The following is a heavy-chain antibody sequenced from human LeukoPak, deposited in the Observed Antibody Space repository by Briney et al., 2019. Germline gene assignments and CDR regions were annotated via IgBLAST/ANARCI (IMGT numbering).Heavy chain of an antibody. D-gene: IGHD4-11*01. CDR1: GGSFSGYY. J-gene: IGHJ5*02. Sequence: SETLSLTCAVYGGSFSGYYWSWIRQPPGKGLEWIGEINHSRSTNYNPSLKSRVTISVDTSKNQFSLKLSSVTAADTAVYYCARTYSNYVGWFDPWGQGTLVTVSS. CDR2: INHSRST. V-gene: IGHV4-34*01. CDR3: ARTYSNYVGWFDP.